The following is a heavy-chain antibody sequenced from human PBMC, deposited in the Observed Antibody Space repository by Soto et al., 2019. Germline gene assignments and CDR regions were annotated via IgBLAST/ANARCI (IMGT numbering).Heavy chain of an antibody. CDR1: GFTFDDYG. V-gene: IGHV3-20*01. D-gene: IGHD2-15*01. Sequence: GGSLRLSCAASGFTFDDYGMSWVRQAPGKGLEWVSGINWNGGSTGYADSVKGRFTISRDNAKNSLYLQMNSLRAEDTALYHCARDRVGDGGNREAFDIWGQGTMVTGSS. CDR2: INWNGGST. CDR3: ARDRVGDGGNREAFDI. J-gene: IGHJ3*02.